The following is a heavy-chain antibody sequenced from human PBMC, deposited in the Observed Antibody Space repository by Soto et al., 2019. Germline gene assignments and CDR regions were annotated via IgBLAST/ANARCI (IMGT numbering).Heavy chain of an antibody. D-gene: IGHD3-10*01. CDR3: ARDFHGSGSSKYGMDV. J-gene: IGHJ6*02. V-gene: IGHV3-33*01. Sequence: QVQLVESGGGVVQPGRSLRLSCAASGFTFSTYGMHWVRQAPGKGLEWVAVIWYDGTNEFYADSVKGRFTISRDNSKNTLYLQMNSLRAEETAVYYCARDFHGSGSSKYGMDVWGQGTTVTVSS. CDR1: GFTFSTYG. CDR2: IWYDGTNE.